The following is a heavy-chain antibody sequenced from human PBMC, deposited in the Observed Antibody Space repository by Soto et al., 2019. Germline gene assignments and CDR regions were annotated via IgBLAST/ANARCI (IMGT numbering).Heavy chain of an antibody. J-gene: IGHJ6*02. V-gene: IGHV3-21*01. CDR1: GFTFSSYS. CDR3: ARDRVVGLSWEGFGMDV. D-gene: IGHD1-26*01. CDR2: ISSSSSYI. Sequence: EVQLVESGGGLVEPGGSLRLSCAASGFTFSSYSMNWVRQAPGKGLEWVSSISSSSSYIYYADSVKGRFTISRDNAKNSLYLQMNSLRAEDTAVYYCARDRVVGLSWEGFGMDVWGQGTTVTVSS.